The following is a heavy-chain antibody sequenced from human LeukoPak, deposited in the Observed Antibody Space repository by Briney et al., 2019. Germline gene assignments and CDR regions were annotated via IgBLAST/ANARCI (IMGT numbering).Heavy chain of an antibody. Sequence: ASVKVSCKASGYTFTSYDINWVRQATGQGLEWMGWMNPNSGNTGYAQKFQGRVTMTRNTSISTAYMELSSLRSEDTAVYYCARGPGAWVSRFLEWLSRTTYYYYGMDVWGQGTTVTVSS. J-gene: IGHJ6*02. CDR2: MNPNSGNT. CDR3: ARGPGAWVSRFLEWLSRTTYYYYGMDV. V-gene: IGHV1-8*01. CDR1: GYTFTSYD. D-gene: IGHD3-3*01.